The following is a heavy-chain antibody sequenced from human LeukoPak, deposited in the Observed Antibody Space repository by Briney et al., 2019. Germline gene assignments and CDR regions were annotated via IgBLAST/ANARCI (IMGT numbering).Heavy chain of an antibody. V-gene: IGHV5-51*01. Sequence: GESLKISCKGSGYSFTSYWIGWVRQMPGKGLEWMGSIYPGDSDTRYSPSFQGQVTISADKPISTAYLQWSSLKASDTAMYYCARHPSGISPYSSGWYTLDYWGQGTLVTVSS. D-gene: IGHD6-19*01. CDR3: ARHPSGISPYSSGWYTLDY. CDR2: IYPGDSDT. J-gene: IGHJ4*02. CDR1: GYSFTSYW.